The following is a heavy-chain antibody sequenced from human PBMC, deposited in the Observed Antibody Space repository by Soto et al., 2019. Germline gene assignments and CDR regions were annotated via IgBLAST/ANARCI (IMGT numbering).Heavy chain of an antibody. CDR3: ARGRGLLLYDY. CDR1: GGAIRSGNYY. D-gene: IGHD2-21*02. V-gene: IGHV4-30-4*01. Sequence: VQLQESGPRLVKPSQTLSLTCSVSGGAIRSGNYYWTWIRQSPGKGLEWLGHISHSGTTAYNPSLKSRATFSLDAAQHQFSLILTSVTVADTALYFCARGRGLLLYDYWGQGAMVAVS. CDR2: ISHSGTT. J-gene: IGHJ4*02.